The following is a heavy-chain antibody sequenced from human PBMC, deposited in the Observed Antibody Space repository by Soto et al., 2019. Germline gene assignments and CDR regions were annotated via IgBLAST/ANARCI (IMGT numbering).Heavy chain of an antibody. J-gene: IGHJ3*02. D-gene: IGHD2-15*01. Sequence: QVQLQESGPGLVKPSETLSLTCTVSGGSMSSYYWSWIRQPPGKGLEWIGYIYYSGSTNYNPSLKSRVTISVDTSKNQFSLKLSSVTAADTAVYYCARQGGTKGIRAFDIWGQGTMVTVSS. CDR3: ARQGGTKGIRAFDI. CDR1: GGSMSSYY. V-gene: IGHV4-59*08. CDR2: IYYSGST.